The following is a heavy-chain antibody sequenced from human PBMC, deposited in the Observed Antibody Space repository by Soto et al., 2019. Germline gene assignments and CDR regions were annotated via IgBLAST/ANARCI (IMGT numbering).Heavy chain of an antibody. CDR3: AALLGHCSGGTCFFRWFDP. D-gene: IGHD2-15*01. CDR1: GGSISSESYF. V-gene: IGHV4-39*01. CDR2: ISYSGSP. J-gene: IGHJ5*02. Sequence: SETLSLTCTVSGGSISSESYFWGWVRQPSGKGLEWVGTISYSGSPFFNPSLKGRATLSVDTSKNQFSLRLSAVTAADSAVYFCAALLGHCSGGTCFFRWFDPWGEGSLVTVSS.